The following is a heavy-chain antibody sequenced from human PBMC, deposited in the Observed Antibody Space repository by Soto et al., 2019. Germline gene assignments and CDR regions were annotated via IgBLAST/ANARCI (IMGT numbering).Heavy chain of an antibody. Sequence: TLSLTFTVSGGSISSGCYYWSWIRQHPGKGLEWIGYIYYSGSTYYNPSLKSRVTISVDTSKNQFSLKLSSVTAADTAVYYCARATREDSSSYYFDYWGQGTLVTVPS. J-gene: IGHJ4*02. D-gene: IGHD6-13*01. CDR2: IYYSGST. V-gene: IGHV4-31*03. CDR1: GGSISSGCYY. CDR3: ARATREDSSSYYFDY.